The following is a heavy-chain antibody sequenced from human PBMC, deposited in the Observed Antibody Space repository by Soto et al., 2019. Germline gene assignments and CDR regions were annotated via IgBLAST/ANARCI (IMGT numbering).Heavy chain of an antibody. Sequence: EVQLVESGGGLVKPGGSLRLSCAASGFTFSSYSMNWVRQAPGKGLEWVSSISSSSNYIYYADSVKGRFTISRDNAKNTLFLQMNRLRAEDTAVYYCARDSGEYYYGSGSYIDYWGQGTLVTVSS. D-gene: IGHD3-10*01. CDR2: ISSSSNYI. CDR3: ARDSGEYYYGSGSYIDY. V-gene: IGHV3-21*01. J-gene: IGHJ4*02. CDR1: GFTFSSYS.